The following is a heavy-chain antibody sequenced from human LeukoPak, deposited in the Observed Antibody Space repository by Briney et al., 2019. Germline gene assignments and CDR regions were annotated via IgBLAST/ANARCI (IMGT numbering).Heavy chain of an antibody. Sequence: ASQTLSLTCTVSGDSISSGGYYWSWIRQHPGKGLEWIGYIYYSGSTYYNPSLKSRVTISVDTSKNQFSLRLSSVTAADTAVYYCARPARGAPYSKGAFDIWGQGTMVTVSS. CDR1: GDSISSGGYY. V-gene: IGHV4-31*03. J-gene: IGHJ3*02. D-gene: IGHD2-21*01. CDR3: ARPARGAPYSKGAFDI. CDR2: IYYSGST.